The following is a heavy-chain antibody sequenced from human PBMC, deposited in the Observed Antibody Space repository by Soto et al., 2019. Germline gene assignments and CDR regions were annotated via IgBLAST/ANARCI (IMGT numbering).Heavy chain of an antibody. CDR2: IYYSGST. CDR1: GGSISGGDYY. CDR3: ARDSSYCISTSCYVEYGMDV. V-gene: IGHV4-30-4*01. J-gene: IGHJ6*02. D-gene: IGHD2-2*01. Sequence: SETLSLTCTVSGGSISGGDYYWSWIRQPPGKGLEWIGYIYYSGSTYYNPSLKSRVSISVDTSKNQFSLKLSSVTAADTAVYYCARDSSYCISTSCYVEYGMDVWGQGTTVTVSS.